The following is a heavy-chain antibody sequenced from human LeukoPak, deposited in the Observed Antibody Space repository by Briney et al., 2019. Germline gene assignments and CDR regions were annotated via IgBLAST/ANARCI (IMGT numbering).Heavy chain of an antibody. Sequence: GGSLRLSCAASGFTFSSYAMSWVRQAPGKGLEWVANIKQDGSEKYYVDSVKGRFTISRDNAKNSLYLQMNSLRAEDTAVYYCARASRYDFWSGYHYPLLDYWGQGTLVTVSS. CDR3: ARASRYDFWSGYHYPLLDY. J-gene: IGHJ4*02. CDR1: GFTFSSYA. D-gene: IGHD3-3*01. CDR2: IKQDGSEK. V-gene: IGHV3-7*01.